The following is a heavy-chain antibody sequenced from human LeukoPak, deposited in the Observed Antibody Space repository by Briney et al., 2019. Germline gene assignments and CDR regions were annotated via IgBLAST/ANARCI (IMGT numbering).Heavy chain of an antibody. CDR2: INHSGST. D-gene: IGHD5-18*01. J-gene: IGHJ3*02. CDR1: GGSFSGYY. V-gene: IGHV4-34*01. Sequence: SETLSLTCAVYGGSFSGYYWSWIRQPPGKGLEWIGEINHSGSTNYNPSLKSRVTISVDTSKNQFSLKLSSVTAADTAVYYCARQADTAMVTGSDAFDIWGQGTMVTVSS. CDR3: ARQADTAMVTGSDAFDI.